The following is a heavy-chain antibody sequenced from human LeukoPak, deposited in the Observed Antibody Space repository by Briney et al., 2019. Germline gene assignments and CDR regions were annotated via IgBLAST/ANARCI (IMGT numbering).Heavy chain of an antibody. Sequence: GGSLGLSFAASGFTFSPYWMSWVRQGPGKGLEWVAKIKPDGSETHYVDSVKGRFTISRDNAKNSLYLQLNSLRPEDAAVYYCARASGFRSGCYRNTHLDFWGPGTLVTVSS. J-gene: IGHJ4*02. CDR2: IKPDGSET. CDR1: GFTFSPYW. V-gene: IGHV3-7*01. CDR3: ARASGFRSGCYRNTHLDF. D-gene: IGHD3-10*01.